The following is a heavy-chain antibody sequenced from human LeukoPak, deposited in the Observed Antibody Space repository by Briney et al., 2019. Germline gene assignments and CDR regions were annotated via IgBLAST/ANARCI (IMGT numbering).Heavy chain of an antibody. Sequence: SETLSLTCTVSGGSISSGSYYWSWIRQPAGKGLEWIGRIYTSGSTNYNPSLKSRVTMSVDTSKNQFSLKLSSVTAADTAVYYCARAAYSSGYSLDYWGQGTLVTVSS. V-gene: IGHV4-61*02. CDR1: GGSISSGSYY. J-gene: IGHJ4*02. D-gene: IGHD3-22*01. CDR3: ARAAYSSGYSLDY. CDR2: IYTSGST.